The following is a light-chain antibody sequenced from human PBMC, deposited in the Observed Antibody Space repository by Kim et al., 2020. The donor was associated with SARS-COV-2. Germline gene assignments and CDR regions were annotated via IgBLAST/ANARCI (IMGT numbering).Light chain of an antibody. CDR1: QSVSDN. CDR2: GAS. V-gene: IGKV3-15*01. Sequence: EIQMTQFPATLSASLGERATLPCRASQSVSDNLAWYQQKPGQAPRLLIYGASTRATGIPARFSGSGSGTEFTLTISSLQSEDSALYYCKQYGDWPPWTFGQGTQGDIK. CDR3: KQYGDWPPWT. J-gene: IGKJ1*01.